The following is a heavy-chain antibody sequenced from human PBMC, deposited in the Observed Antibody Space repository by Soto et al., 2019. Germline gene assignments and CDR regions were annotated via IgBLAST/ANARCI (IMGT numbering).Heavy chain of an antibody. D-gene: IGHD2-15*01. V-gene: IGHV4-34*01. Sequence: SETLSLTCAMFGGSFSDFYWTWIRQPPGKGLEWIGEISHGGTTKDNPSLRSLVTISGDTSKNQFSLTLTSVTAADTAPYYCATGHTRPTTLSWRSFLMQKHLDPWAQGILVTVSS. CDR1: GGSFSDFY. J-gene: IGHJ5*02. CDR2: ISHGGTT. CDR3: ATGHTRPTTLSWRSFLMQKHLDP.